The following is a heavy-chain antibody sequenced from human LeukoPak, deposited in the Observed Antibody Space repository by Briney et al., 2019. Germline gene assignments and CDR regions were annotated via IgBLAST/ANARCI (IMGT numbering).Heavy chain of an antibody. CDR3: AREDFRDHTTGFDS. CDR1: GFTFSSYA. CDR2: ISGSGGT. Sequence: GGSLRLSCAASGFTFSSYAVSWVRLAPGRGLEWVSAISGSGGTYYIPSVKGRFIVSRDNSRNTLYLQLNSLRAEDTAIYYCAREDFRDHTTGFDSWGQGTLVTVSS. V-gene: IGHV3-23*01. D-gene: IGHD1-1*01. J-gene: IGHJ5*01.